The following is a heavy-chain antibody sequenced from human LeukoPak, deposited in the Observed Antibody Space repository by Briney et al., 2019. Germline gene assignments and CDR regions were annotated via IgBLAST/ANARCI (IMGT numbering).Heavy chain of an antibody. V-gene: IGHV3-74*01. Sequence: GGSLRLSCAASGFTFSRYWVHWVRQAPGKGLVWVSRINSGGSYTSYADFVKGRFTISRDNAKNTVYLQMSSLRAEDTAVYYCARICSTTDCLISAWGQGTLVTVSS. D-gene: IGHD2-2*01. CDR1: GFTFSRYW. CDR2: INSGGSYT. J-gene: IGHJ4*02. CDR3: ARICSTTDCLISA.